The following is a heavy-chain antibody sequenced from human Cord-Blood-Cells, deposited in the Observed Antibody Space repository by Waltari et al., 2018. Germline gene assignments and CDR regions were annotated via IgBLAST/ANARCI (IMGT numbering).Heavy chain of an antibody. CDR3: ARGLSIAARPDY. D-gene: IGHD6-6*01. J-gene: IGHJ4*02. CDR1: GGSFSGYY. Sequence: QVQLQQWGAGLLKPSETLSLTCAVYGGSFSGYYWSWIRQPPGKGLEWIGEINHSGSTNYNPSLKSRVTISVDTSKNQFSLKLSSVTAADTAVYYCARGLSIAARPDYWGQGTLVTVSS. V-gene: IGHV4-34*01. CDR2: INHSGST.